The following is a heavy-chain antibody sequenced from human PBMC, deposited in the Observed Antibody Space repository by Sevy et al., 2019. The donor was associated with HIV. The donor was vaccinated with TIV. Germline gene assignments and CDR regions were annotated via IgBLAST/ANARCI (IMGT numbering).Heavy chain of an antibody. CDR2: INQGGST. Sequence: PETLSLTCAVNGGSLSNYYWSWIRQSPGKGLEWIGEINQGGSTTYNPSLKSRVIISVDTSKNQFSLKLTSVTAADAAVYYCAKRNVVLVVTTTSEYFDSWGQGTLVTVSS. CDR1: GGSLSNYY. CDR3: AKRNVVLVVTTTSEYFDS. V-gene: IGHV4-34*01. J-gene: IGHJ4*02. D-gene: IGHD4-4*01.